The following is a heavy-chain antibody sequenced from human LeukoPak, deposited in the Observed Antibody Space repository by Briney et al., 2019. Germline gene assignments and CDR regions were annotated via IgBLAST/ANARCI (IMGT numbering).Heavy chain of an antibody. D-gene: IGHD2-2*01. CDR2: TNKEGTGT. CDR3: AREMGSSSYVLDV. V-gene: IGHV3-74*01. J-gene: IGHJ3*01. CDR1: GFTFSDYW. Sequence: GGSLRLSCAASGFTFSDYWMHWVRQAPGKGLMWVSRTNKEGTGTTYADSVRGRFTISRDNAKNTLLLQVNSLRAEDTGVYYCAREMGSSSYVLDVWGQGTMVTVSS.